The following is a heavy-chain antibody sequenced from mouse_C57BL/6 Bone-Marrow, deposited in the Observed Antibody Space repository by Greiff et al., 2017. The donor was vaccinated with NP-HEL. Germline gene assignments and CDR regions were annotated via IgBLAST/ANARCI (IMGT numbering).Heavy chain of an antibody. V-gene: IGHV14-3*01. CDR1: GFNIKNTY. J-gene: IGHJ2*01. Sequence: EVQLQQSVAELVRPGASVKLSCTASGFNIKNTYMYWVKQRPEQGLEWIGRIDPANGNTKYAPKFQGKATITADTSSNTAYLQLSSLTSEDTAIYYCARDDYLYYFDYWGQGTTLTVSS. CDR2: IDPANGNT. CDR3: ARDDYLYYFDY. D-gene: IGHD2-4*01.